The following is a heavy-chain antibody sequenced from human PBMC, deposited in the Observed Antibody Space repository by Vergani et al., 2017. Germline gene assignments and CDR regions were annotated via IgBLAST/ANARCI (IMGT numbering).Heavy chain of an antibody. D-gene: IGHD3-10*01. Sequence: EVQLVESGGGLVKRGGSLRPSSAASGSTFSSYSMNWVRQAPGKGLEWVSSISSSSSYIHYSDSLKGRFTICRDNAKSSLYLQMNSLRAEDTGVYYCARDRYYLGSGSYPYSYYCGLDVWCQGTAVTVSS. CDR3: ARDRYYLGSGSYPYSYYCGLDV. J-gene: IGHJ6*02. CDR1: GSTFSSYS. V-gene: IGHV3-21*01. CDR2: ISSSSSYI.